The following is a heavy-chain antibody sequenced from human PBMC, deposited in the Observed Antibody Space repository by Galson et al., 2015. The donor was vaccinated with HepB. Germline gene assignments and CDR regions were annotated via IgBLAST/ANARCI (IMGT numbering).Heavy chain of an antibody. J-gene: IGHJ6*02. CDR2: ISYDGSNK. V-gene: IGHV3-30-3*01. CDR1: GFTFSSYA. Sequence: SLRLSCAASGFTFSSYAMHWVRQAPGKGLEWVAVISYDGSNKYYADSVKGRFTISRDNSKNTLYLQMNSLRAEDTAVYYCARDLYDSSGCHTPYYYYGMDVWGQGTTVTVSS. CDR3: ARDLYDSSGCHTPYYYYGMDV. D-gene: IGHD3-22*01.